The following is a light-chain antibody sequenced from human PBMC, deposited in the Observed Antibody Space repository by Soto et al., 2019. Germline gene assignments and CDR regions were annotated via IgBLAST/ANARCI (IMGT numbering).Light chain of an antibody. Sequence: EIVLTQSPGTLSLSPGERATLSCRASQSVSSSYLAWYQQRPGQAPRLLIYDASYRATDIPPRFSGSGSGTDFTLTISSLEPEDFAVYYCQQRRSWPPTITFGQGKRLEIK. J-gene: IGKJ5*01. CDR2: DAS. CDR3: QQRRSWPPTIT. CDR1: QSVSSSY. V-gene: IGKV3D-20*02.